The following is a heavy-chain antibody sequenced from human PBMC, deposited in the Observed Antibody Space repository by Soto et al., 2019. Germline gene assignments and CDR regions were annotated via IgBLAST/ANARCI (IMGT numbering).Heavy chain of an antibody. V-gene: IGHV4-34*01. CDR1: GGSFSGYY. J-gene: IGHJ5*02. D-gene: IGHD3-3*01. CDR2: INHSGNT. CDR3: ARVSRQYYDFWSYNWFDP. Sequence: SETLSLTCAVYGGSFSGYYWSWIRQPPGKGLEWIGEINHSGNTNYNPSLKSRVTVSVDTSKNQFSLKLSSVTAADTAVYYCARVSRQYYDFWSYNWFDPWGQGTLVTVSS.